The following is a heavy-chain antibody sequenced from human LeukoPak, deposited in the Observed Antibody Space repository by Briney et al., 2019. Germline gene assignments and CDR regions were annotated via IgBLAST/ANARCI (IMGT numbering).Heavy chain of an antibody. D-gene: IGHD4/OR15-4a*01. V-gene: IGHV4-61*02. J-gene: IGHJ5*02. CDR1: GGSISSGSYY. CDR3: ARGANWFDP. Sequence: SETLSLTCTVSGGSISSGSYYWSWIGQPAGKGLEWIGRIYTSGSTNYNPSLKSRVTISVDTSKNQFSLKLSSVTAADTAVYYCARGANWFDPWGQGTLVTVSS. CDR2: IYTSGST.